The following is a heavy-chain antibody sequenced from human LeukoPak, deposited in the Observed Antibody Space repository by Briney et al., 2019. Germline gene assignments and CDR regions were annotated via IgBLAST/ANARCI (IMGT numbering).Heavy chain of an antibody. CDR1: GYTFTSYD. Sequence: ASVKVSCKASGYTFTSYDINWVRQATGQGLEWMGWMNPNSGNTGYAQKFQGRVTITRNTSISTAYMELSSLRSEDTAVYYCARALGGGYGFDPWGQGTLVTVSS. J-gene: IGHJ5*02. D-gene: IGHD5-18*01. V-gene: IGHV1-8*03. CDR3: ARALGGGYGFDP. CDR2: MNPNSGNT.